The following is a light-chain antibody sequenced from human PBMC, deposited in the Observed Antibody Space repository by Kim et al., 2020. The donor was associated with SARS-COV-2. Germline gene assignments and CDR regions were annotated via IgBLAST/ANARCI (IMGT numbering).Light chain of an antibody. V-gene: IGLV1-44*01. CDR1: SSNIGSNT. Sequence: GQRGTRACAGGSSNIGSNTVNGYHRVRGTAPKLVIYTNDHRPSGVPDRLSGSKSGTSAALAISGLQSEDEADYYCAAWDDRLDGELFGGGTQLTVL. CDR2: TND. J-gene: IGLJ2*01. CDR3: AAWDDRLDGEL.